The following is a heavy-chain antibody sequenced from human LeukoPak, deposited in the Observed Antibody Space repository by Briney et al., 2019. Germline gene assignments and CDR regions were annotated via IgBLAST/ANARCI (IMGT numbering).Heavy chain of an antibody. CDR3: ARGRDFWSGYHNWFDP. V-gene: IGHV1-2*02. CDR2: INPNSGGT. Sequence: ASVKVSCKASGYTFTGYYMHWVRRAPGQGLEWMGWINPNSGGTNYAQKFQGRVTMTRNTSISTAYMELSSLRSEDTAVYYCARGRDFWSGYHNWFDPWGQGTLVTVSS. J-gene: IGHJ5*02. CDR1: GYTFTGYY. D-gene: IGHD3-3*01.